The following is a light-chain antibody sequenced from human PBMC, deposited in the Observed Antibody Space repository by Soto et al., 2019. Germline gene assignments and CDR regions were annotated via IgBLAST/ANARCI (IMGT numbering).Light chain of an antibody. CDR3: QQYGNSPQT. CDR1: QSVNSSY. Sequence: EIVLTQSPGTLSLSPGERVTLSCRASQSVNSSYLAWYQHKPGQAPRLLIYGASTRATGIPDRFSGSGSGTDFTLTIARLEPGDFAVYYCQQYGNSPQTFG. J-gene: IGKJ1*01. V-gene: IGKV3-20*01. CDR2: GAS.